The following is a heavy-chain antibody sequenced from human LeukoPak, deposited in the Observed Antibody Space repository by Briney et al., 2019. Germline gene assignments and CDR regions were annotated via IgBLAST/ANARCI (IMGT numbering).Heavy chain of an antibody. CDR2: IYYSGST. V-gene: IGHV4-59*01. J-gene: IGHJ3*02. CDR1: GGSISSYY. D-gene: IGHD5-18*01. CDR3: ARDLGYSYGHYAFDI. Sequence: SETLSLTCTVSGGSISSYYWSWIRQPPGKGLEWIGYIYYSGSTNYNPSLKSRVTISVDTSKNQFSLKLSSVTAADTAVYHCARDLGYSYGHYAFDIWGQGTMVTVSS.